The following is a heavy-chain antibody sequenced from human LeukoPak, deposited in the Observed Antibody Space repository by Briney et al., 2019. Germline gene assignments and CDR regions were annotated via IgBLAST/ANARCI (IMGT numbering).Heavy chain of an antibody. V-gene: IGHV4-39*07. CDR1: GGSISSSSYY. Sequence: SETLSLTCTVSGGSISSSSYYWGWIRQPPGKGLQWIGSIYYSGSTYYNPSLKSRVTISVDTSKNQFSLKLSSVTAADTAVYDCARLGVPAAITDYWGQGTLVTVSS. J-gene: IGHJ4*02. CDR3: ARLGVPAAITDY. CDR2: IYYSGST. D-gene: IGHD2-2*02.